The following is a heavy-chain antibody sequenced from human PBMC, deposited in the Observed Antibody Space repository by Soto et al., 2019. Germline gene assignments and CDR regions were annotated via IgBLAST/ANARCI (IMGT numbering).Heavy chain of an antibody. Sequence: QVQLQESGPGLVKPSQTLSLTCTVSGGSISSGGYYWSWIRQHPGKGLEWIGYIYYSGSTYSNPSLKSRVTISVDTSKHQFSLKLSSVTAAATAVYGCASRSVAGTYEFDYWGQGTLGTVAS. J-gene: IGHJ4*02. CDR2: IYYSGST. V-gene: IGHV4-31*03. CDR3: ASRSVAGTYEFDY. CDR1: GGSISSGGYY. D-gene: IGHD6-19*01.